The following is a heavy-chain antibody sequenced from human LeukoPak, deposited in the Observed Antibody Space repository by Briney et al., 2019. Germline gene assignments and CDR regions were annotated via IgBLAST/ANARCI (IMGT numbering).Heavy chain of an antibody. Sequence: GGSLRLSCAASGFTFSSYSMNWVRQAPGKGLEWVSSISSSSSYIYYADSVKGRSTISRDNAKNSLYLQMNSLRAEDTAVYYCARDWVHYYGSGSFHWGQGTLVTVSS. CDR3: ARDWVHYYGSGSFH. D-gene: IGHD3-10*01. CDR1: GFTFSSYS. J-gene: IGHJ4*02. V-gene: IGHV3-21*01. CDR2: ISSSSSYI.